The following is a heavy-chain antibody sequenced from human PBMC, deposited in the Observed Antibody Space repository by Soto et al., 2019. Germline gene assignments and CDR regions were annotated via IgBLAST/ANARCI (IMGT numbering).Heavy chain of an antibody. CDR2: IYSSGST. Sequence: QLQLQESGSGLVKPSQTLSLTCTVSGGSISSDGYYWSWIRQPPGRGLEWIGFIYSSGSTNYNPSVKSRVTISAETSRNQVSLKLTSVTTADTAVYYCARGGTGGRTTATTYAVWGQGTLVTVSS. V-gene: IGHV4-61*08. J-gene: IGHJ4*02. CDR1: GGSISSDGYY. D-gene: IGHD4-17*01. CDR3: ARGGTGGRTTATTYAV.